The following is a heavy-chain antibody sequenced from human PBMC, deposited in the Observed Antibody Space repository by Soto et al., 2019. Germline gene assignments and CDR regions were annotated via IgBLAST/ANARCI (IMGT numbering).Heavy chain of an antibody. Sequence: GGSLRLSCAASGFTFSRYYMHWVRQVTGRALEWVSAIGTAGDKYYADSVKGRFTISRENAKNSFYLEMNSLRAGDTAFYYCARDVKLIRGVHAMDDWGQGTTVTVSS. J-gene: IGHJ6*02. V-gene: IGHV3-13*01. CDR1: GFTFSRYY. CDR3: ARDVKLIRGVHAMDD. D-gene: IGHD3-10*01. CDR2: IGTAGDK.